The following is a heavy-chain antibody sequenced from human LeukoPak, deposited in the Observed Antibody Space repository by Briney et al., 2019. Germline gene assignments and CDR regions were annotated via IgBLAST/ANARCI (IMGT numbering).Heavy chain of an antibody. CDR2: IYYSGST. D-gene: IGHD5-12*01. V-gene: IGHV4-59*08. CDR1: GGSISSYY. J-gene: IGHJ4*02. Sequence: SEPLSLTCTVSGGSISSYYWSWIRQPPGKGLEWIGYIYYSGSTNYNPSLKSRVTMSVDTSKNQFSLKLSTVTAADTAVYYCARRLGGYNYWGQGTLVTVSS. CDR3: ARRLGGYNY.